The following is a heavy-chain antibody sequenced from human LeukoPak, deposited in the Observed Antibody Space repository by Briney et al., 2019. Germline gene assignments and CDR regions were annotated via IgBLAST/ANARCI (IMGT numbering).Heavy chain of an antibody. V-gene: IGHV4-59*01. Sequence: PSETLSLTCTVSGGSISSYYWSWIRQPPGKGLGGIGYIYYSGSTNYNPSLKSRVTISVDTSKNQFSLKLSSVTAADTAVYYCARDGIGDAFDIWGQGTMVTVSS. CDR2: IYYSGST. J-gene: IGHJ3*02. CDR3: ARDGIGDAFDI. CDR1: GGSISSYY.